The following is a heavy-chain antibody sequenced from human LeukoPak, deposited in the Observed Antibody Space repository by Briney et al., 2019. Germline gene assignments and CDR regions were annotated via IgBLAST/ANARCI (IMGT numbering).Heavy chain of an antibody. Sequence: SQTLSLTCAVSGGSISSGGYSWSWIRQPAGKGLEWIGRIYTSGSTNYNPSLKSRVTMSVDTSKNQFSLKLSSVTAADTAVYYCARGQPLPYYFDYWGQGTLVTVSS. CDR2: IYTSGST. CDR1: GGSISSGGYS. CDR3: ARGQPLPYYFDY. V-gene: IGHV4-61*02. J-gene: IGHJ4*02.